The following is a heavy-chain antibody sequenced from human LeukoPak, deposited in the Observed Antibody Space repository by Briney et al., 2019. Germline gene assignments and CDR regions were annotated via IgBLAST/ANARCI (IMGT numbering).Heavy chain of an antibody. V-gene: IGHV3-49*04. Sequence: GRSLRLSCTASGFTFGDYAMSWARQAPGKGLEWVGFIRSKASGGTTEYAASVKGRFTISRDDSKSIAYLQMNSLKTEDTAVYYCTRGDGSGSSWGQGTLVTVSS. CDR3: TRGDGSGSS. CDR1: GFTFGDYA. J-gene: IGHJ5*02. D-gene: IGHD3-10*01. CDR2: IRSKASGGTT.